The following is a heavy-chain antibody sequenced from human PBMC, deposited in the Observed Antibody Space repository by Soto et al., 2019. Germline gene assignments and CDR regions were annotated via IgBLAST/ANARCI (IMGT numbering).Heavy chain of an antibody. Sequence: LSLTCAVYGGSFSGYYWSWIRQPPGKGLEWIGEINHSGSTNYNPSLKSRVTISVDTSKNQFSLKLSSVTAADTAVYYCARGGYSYGSGWFDPWGQGTLVNVS. CDR3: ARGGYSYGSGWFDP. D-gene: IGHD5-18*01. CDR1: GGSFSGYY. J-gene: IGHJ5*02. CDR2: INHSGST. V-gene: IGHV4-34*01.